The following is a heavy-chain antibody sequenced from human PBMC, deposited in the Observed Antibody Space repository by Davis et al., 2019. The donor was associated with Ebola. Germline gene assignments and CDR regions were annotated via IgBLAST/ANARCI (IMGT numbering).Heavy chain of an antibody. CDR3: ARDAGVDITLPYYYYYYYMDV. D-gene: IGHD3-3*01. J-gene: IGHJ6*03. V-gene: IGHV3-48*04. Sequence: PSETLSLTCAASGFTFSSYWMSWVRQAPGKGLEWVSYISSSSSTIYYADSVKGRFTISRDNAKNSLYLQMNSLRAEDTAVYYCARDAGVDITLPYYYYYYYMDVWGKGTTVTVSS. CDR2: ISSSSSTI. CDR1: GFTFSSYW.